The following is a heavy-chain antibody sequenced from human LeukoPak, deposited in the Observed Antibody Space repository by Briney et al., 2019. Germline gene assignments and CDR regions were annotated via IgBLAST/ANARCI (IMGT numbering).Heavy chain of an antibody. CDR2: INPNSGGT. D-gene: IGHD4-11*01. J-gene: IGHJ3*02. V-gene: IGHV1-2*06. CDR3: ARIMTTVTTLAFDI. CDR1: GYTFTGYY. Sequence: ASVKVSCKASGYTFTGYYMHWVRQAPGQGLEWMGRINPNSGGTNYAQKFQGRVTMTRDTSISTAYLELSRLRSDDTAVYYCARIMTTVTTLAFDIWGQGTMVTVSS.